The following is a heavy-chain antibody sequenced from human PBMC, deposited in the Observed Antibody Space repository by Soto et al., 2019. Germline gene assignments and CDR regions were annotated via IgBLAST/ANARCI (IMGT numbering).Heavy chain of an antibody. Sequence: QVQLQESGPGLVKPSETLSLTCTVSGGSVSSGSYYWSWIRQPPGKGLEWIGYIYYSGSTNYNPSLKSRVTIPVDTSKNPLSLKRSSVTAADTAVYYCASKRTVNSAFDIWGQGTMVTVSS. CDR1: GGSVSSGSYY. J-gene: IGHJ3*02. D-gene: IGHD3-22*01. CDR3: ASKRTVNSAFDI. CDR2: IYYSGST. V-gene: IGHV4-61*01.